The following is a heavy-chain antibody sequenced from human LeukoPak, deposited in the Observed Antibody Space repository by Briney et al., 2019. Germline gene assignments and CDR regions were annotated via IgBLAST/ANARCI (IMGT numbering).Heavy chain of an antibody. CDR1: GGSISSSSYY. V-gene: IGHV4-39*01. Sequence: SETLSLTCTVSGGSISSSSYYWGWIRQPPGKGLEWTGSIYYSGSTYYNPSLKSRVTISVDTSKNQFSLKLSFVTAADTAVYYCASDLRGEIRGVIRSSFDYWGQGTLVTVSP. CDR2: IYYSGST. CDR3: ASDLRGEIRGVIRSSFDY. J-gene: IGHJ4*02. D-gene: IGHD3-10*01.